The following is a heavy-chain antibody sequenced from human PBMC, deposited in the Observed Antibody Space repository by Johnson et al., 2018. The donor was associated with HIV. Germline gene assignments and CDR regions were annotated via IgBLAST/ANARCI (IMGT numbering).Heavy chain of an antibody. CDR1: GFTFRNYL. Sequence: VQLVESGGGLVQPGGSLRLSCAASGFTFRNYLMSWVRQAPGKGLEWVANIKEDGSEKFYVDSVKGRFTISRDNAKNSLYLQMNSLRAEDTAVYYCARGGAYCGGDCYHAFDIWGQGTMVTVSS. D-gene: IGHD2-21*02. CDR2: IKEDGSEK. V-gene: IGHV3-7*01. J-gene: IGHJ3*02. CDR3: ARGGAYCGGDCYHAFDI.